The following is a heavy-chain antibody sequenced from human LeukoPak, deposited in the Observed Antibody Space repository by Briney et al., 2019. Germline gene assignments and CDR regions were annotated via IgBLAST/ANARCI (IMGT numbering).Heavy chain of an antibody. CDR2: IWYDGSNK. Sequence: PGRSLRLSCAASGFTLSSYGMHWVRQAPGKGLEWVAVIWYDGSNKYYADSVKGRFTISRDNSKNTLYLQMNSLRAEDTALYFCARDLRGYSYGHWYFDLWGRGTLVTVSS. CDR3: ARDLRGYSYGHWYFDL. J-gene: IGHJ2*01. V-gene: IGHV3-33*01. D-gene: IGHD5-18*01. CDR1: GFTLSSYG.